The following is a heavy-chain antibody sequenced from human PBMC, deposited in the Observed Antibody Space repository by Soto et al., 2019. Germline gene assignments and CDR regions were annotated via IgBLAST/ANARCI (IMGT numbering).Heavy chain of an antibody. CDR1: GGSIGGGGDY. V-gene: IGHV4-30-4*01. Sequence: SSETLCLSWTVSGGSIGGGGDYWSLIRQPPGKGLEWIGYIYYSGSTYCNPSLKSRVTISVDTSKNQFSLKLSSVTAADTAVYYCARDGAEGNYDYVWGSYRPNWFDPWGQGTLVTVSS. J-gene: IGHJ5*02. CDR3: ARDGAEGNYDYVWGSYRPNWFDP. D-gene: IGHD3-16*02. CDR2: IYYSGST.